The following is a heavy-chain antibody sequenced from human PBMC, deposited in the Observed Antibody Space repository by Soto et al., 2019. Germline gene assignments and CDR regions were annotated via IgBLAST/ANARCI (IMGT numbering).Heavy chain of an antibody. V-gene: IGHV3-33*01. J-gene: IGHJ4*01. CDR3: ARDVLLVSVACTVGIDY. D-gene: IGHD6-19*01. CDR1: GFTFSSYG. CDR2: IWYDGSNK. Sequence: QVQLVESGGGVVQPGRSLRLSCAASGFTFSSYGMHWVRQAPGKGLEWVAVIWYDGSNKYFADSVKGRFTISRDNSKYTPYLQMSSRSAEDTAGYYCARDVLLVSVACTVGIDYWGHGTVVTVTS.